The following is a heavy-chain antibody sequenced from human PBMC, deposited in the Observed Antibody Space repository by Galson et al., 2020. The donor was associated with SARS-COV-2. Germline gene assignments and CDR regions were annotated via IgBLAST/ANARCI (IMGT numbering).Heavy chain of an antibody. Sequence: ASVKVSCKASGYTFTSYGISWVRQAPGQGLEWMGWISAYNGNTNYAQKLQGRVTMTTDTSTSTAYMELRSLRSDDTAVYYCARNQHYDIEYGDGAGAFDIWGQGTMVTVSS. CDR3: ARNQHYDIEYGDGAGAFDI. D-gene: IGHD3-22*01. J-gene: IGHJ3*02. CDR1: GYTFTSYG. V-gene: IGHV1-18*01. CDR2: ISAYNGNT.